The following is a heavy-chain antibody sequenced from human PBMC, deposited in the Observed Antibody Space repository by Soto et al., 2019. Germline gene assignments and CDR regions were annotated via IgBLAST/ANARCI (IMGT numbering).Heavy chain of an antibody. CDR2: IYYSGST. CDR3: ARSYDFWSGYYPYNWFDP. V-gene: IGHV4-59*01. Sequence: SETLSLTCTVSGGSISSYYWSWIRQPPGKGLEWIGYIYYSGSTNYNPSLKSRVTISVDTSKNHFSLKLSSVTAADTAVYYCARSYDFWSGYYPYNWFDPWGQGTLVTVYS. CDR1: GGSISSYY. J-gene: IGHJ5*02. D-gene: IGHD3-3*01.